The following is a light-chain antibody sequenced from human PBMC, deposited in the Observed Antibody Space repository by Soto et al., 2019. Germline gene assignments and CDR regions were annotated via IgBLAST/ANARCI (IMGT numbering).Light chain of an antibody. CDR3: QQYNSYPYT. J-gene: IGKJ2*01. V-gene: IGKV1-5*03. CDR2: KAS. Sequence: DIQMTQSPSTLSASVGDRVTITCRASQSISSWLAWYQQKPGKAPNLLIYKASSLESGVPSRFSGSGSGTEFTLTISSLQPDDFATYYCQQYNSYPYTFXQGTKVDIK. CDR1: QSISSW.